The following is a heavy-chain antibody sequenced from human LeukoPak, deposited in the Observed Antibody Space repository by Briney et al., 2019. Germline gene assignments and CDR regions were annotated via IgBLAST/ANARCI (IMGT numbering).Heavy chain of an antibody. CDR1: GITFSNTR. J-gene: IGHJ4*02. Sequence: KAGGSLRLSCAASGITFSNTRMSWVRQAPGKGLEWVGRIESETDGATTQYAAPVKGRFPISRDDSKNTLYVQMNSLKTEDTAVYYCVTDFSSVSLYHFDYWGQGTLVTVSS. D-gene: IGHD2-2*02. V-gene: IGHV3-15*04. CDR3: VTDFSSVSLYHFDY. CDR2: IESETDGATT.